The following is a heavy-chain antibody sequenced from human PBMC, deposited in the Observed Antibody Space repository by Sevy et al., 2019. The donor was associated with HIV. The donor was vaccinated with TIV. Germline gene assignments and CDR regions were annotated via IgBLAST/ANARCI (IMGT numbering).Heavy chain of an antibody. J-gene: IGHJ4*02. CDR1: GYTFTSYG. CDR2: ISAYNGNT. D-gene: IGHD3-22*01. Sequence: ASVKVSCKASGYTFTSYGISWVRQAPGQGLEWMGWISAYNGNTNYEQKLQGRVTMTTDTSTSTAYMERRSLRSDDTAVYYCARVGSYYYDSSGYSFDYWGQGTLVTVSS. CDR3: ARVGSYYYDSSGYSFDY. V-gene: IGHV1-18*01.